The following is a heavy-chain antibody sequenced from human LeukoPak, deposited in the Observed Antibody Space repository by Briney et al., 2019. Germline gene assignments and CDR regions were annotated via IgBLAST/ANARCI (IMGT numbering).Heavy chain of an antibody. CDR1: GYTFTSYG. CDR3: AREVSEYSYGYYYYYYMDV. J-gene: IGHJ6*03. V-gene: IGHV1-18*01. D-gene: IGHD5-18*01. Sequence: ASVKVSCKASGYTFTSYGISWVRQAPGQGLEWMGWISAYNGNTNYAQKLQGRVTMTTDTSTSTAYMELRSLRSDDTAVYYCAREVSEYSYGYYYYYYMDVWGKGTTVTSSS. CDR2: ISAYNGNT.